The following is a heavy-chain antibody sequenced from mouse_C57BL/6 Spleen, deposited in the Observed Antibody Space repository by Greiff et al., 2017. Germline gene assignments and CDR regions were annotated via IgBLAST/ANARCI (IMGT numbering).Heavy chain of an antibody. CDR2: INPGSGGT. V-gene: IGHV1-54*01. Sequence: QVQLKESGAELVRPGTSVKVSCKASGYAFTNYLIEWVKQRPGQGLEWIGVINPGSGGTNYNEKFKGKATLTADKSSSTAYMQLSSLTSEDSAVYFCARGDYYGSSHYWYFDVWGTGTTVTVSS. CDR1: GYAFTNYL. J-gene: IGHJ1*03. CDR3: ARGDYYGSSHYWYFDV. D-gene: IGHD1-1*01.